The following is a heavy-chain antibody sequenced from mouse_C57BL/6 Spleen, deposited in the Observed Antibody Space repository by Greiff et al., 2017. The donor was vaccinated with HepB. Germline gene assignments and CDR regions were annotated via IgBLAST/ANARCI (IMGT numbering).Heavy chain of an antibody. CDR3: ARGITTVVATSYFDY. V-gene: IGHV1-52*01. CDR1: GYTFTSYW. D-gene: IGHD1-1*01. J-gene: IGHJ2*01. CDR2: IDPSDSET. Sequence: VQLQQPGAELVRPGSSVKLSCKASGYTFTSYWMHWVKQRPIQGLEWIGNIDPSDSETHYNQKFKDKATLTVDKSSSTAYMQLSSLTSEDSAVYYCARGITTVVATSYFDYWGQGTTLTVSS.